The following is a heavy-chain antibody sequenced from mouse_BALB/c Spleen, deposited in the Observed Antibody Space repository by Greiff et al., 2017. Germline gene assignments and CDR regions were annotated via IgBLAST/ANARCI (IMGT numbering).Heavy chain of an antibody. V-gene: IGHV1S127*01. CDR3: ARKRYGNFDY. CDR1: GYSFTSYW. Sequence: QVQLQQSGPQLVRPGASVKISCKASGYSFTSYWMHWVKQRPGQGLEWIGMIDPSDSETRLNQKFKDKATLTVDKSSSTAYMQLSSPTSEDSAVYYCARKRYGNFDYWGQGTTLTVSS. J-gene: IGHJ2*01. D-gene: IGHD2-14*01. CDR2: IDPSDSET.